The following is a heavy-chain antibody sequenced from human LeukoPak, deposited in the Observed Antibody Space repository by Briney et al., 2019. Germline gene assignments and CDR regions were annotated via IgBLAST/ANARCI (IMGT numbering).Heavy chain of an antibody. CDR1: GFTFSSYA. CDR2: ISGSGGST. V-gene: IGHV3-23*01. Sequence: GGSLRLSCAASGFTFSSYAMAWVRQAPGKGLEWVSSISGSGGSTFYADSVKGRLTISRDNSKNTLHLQMNSLRAEDTAVYYCAKDLGHDFWMDVWGKGTTVTVSS. D-gene: IGHD3-3*01. J-gene: IGHJ6*04. CDR3: AKDLGHDFWMDV.